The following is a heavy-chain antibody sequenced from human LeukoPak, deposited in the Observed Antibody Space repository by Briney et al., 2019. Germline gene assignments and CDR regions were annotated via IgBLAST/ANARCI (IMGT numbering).Heavy chain of an antibody. Sequence: PAGSLRLSCAASGFTFSSYAMSWVRQAPGEGLEWVSAISGSGGSTYYADSVKGRFTISRDNSKNTLYLQMNSLTAEDTAVYYCAKYGGGYYGSGSYDYYYYGMDVWDQGTTVTVSS. V-gene: IGHV3-23*01. CDR1: GFTFSSYA. J-gene: IGHJ6*02. D-gene: IGHD3-10*01. CDR2: ISGSGGST. CDR3: AKYGGGYYGSGSYDYYYYGMDV.